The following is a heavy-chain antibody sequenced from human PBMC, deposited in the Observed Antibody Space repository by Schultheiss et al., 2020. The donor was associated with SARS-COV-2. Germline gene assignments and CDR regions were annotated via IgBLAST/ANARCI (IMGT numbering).Heavy chain of an antibody. J-gene: IGHJ5*01. CDR1: GFTFSNYG. CDR2: IWYDGSNK. D-gene: IGHD2/OR15-2a*01. V-gene: IGHV3-33*03. CDR3: ALSNWLES. Sequence: GESLKISCAASGFTFSNYGMHWVRQAPGKGLEWVAVIWYDGSNKYYADSVKGRFTISRDNAKNTLYLQMDSLSAEDTAVYYCALSNWLESWGLGTLVTVSS.